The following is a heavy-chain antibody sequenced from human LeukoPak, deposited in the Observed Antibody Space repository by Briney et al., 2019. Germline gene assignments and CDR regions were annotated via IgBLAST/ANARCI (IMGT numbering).Heavy chain of an antibody. J-gene: IGHJ4*02. CDR2: INPNSGGT. Sequence: ASVKVSCKASGYTFTGYYMDWVRHAPGQGLEWIGWINPNSGGTNYAQKFQGRVTMTRDTSISTAYMELSRLRSDDTAVYYCARDPITMIVVVITSYYFDYWGQGTLVTVSS. V-gene: IGHV1-2*02. CDR3: ARDPITMIVVVITSYYFDY. CDR1: GYTFTGYY. D-gene: IGHD3-22*01.